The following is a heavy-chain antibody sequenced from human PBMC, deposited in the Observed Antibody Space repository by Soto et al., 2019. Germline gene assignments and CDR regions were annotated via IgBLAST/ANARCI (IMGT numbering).Heavy chain of an antibody. D-gene: IGHD5-12*01. CDR2: ISSSSSNI. CDR3: ATDRGSAYDWHYYMDV. Sequence: GGAPSLPRGASGFPFSTHVMTLVRQTPREGLEWVSSISSSSSNIYYADSVKGRFTVSRDNAKNSLYLQMNSLRAEDTAVYYCATDRGSAYDWHYYMDVWGKGTTVTVSS. J-gene: IGHJ6*03. CDR1: GFPFSTHV. V-gene: IGHV3-21*01.